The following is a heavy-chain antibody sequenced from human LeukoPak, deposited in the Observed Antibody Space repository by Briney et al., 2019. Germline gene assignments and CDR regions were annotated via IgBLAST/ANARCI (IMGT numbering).Heavy chain of an antibody. CDR3: AKEALSWIQLYYFDY. CDR1: GFTFDDYG. J-gene: IGHJ4*02. Sequence: GGSMRLSCAASGFTFDDYGLSWVRQVPGKGLEWVSGLNWNGASTGYADSVKGRFTISRDNAKNSLYLQMNSLRAEDTAVYYCAKEALSWIQLYYFDYWGQGTLVTVSS. V-gene: IGHV3-20*04. D-gene: IGHD5-18*01. CDR2: LNWNGAST.